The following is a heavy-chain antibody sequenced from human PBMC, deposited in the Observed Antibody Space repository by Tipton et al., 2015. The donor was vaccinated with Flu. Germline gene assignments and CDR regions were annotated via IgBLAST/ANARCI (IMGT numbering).Heavy chain of an antibody. J-gene: IGHJ3*01. CDR1: GGSFSGYY. CDR2: IDRSGNT. D-gene: IGHD4-11*01. V-gene: IGHV4-34*01. CDR3: ARSDYSDGFDF. Sequence: TLFLTCAVYGGSFSGYYWSWIRQPPGKGLEWIGTIDRSGNTHYNPSLESRVTVLADTSKNQVSLRLSSVTAADTAIYYCARSDYSDGFDFWGQGTKVIVSS.